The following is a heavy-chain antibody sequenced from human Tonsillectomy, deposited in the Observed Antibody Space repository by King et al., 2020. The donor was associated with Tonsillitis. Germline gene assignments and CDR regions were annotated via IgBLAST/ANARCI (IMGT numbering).Heavy chain of an antibody. CDR1: GFYFSNSD. Sequence: QLVQSGGGLVQPGGSLRLSCAASGFYFSNSDMHWVRQSTGQGLEWDSAIGAGGDTYYADSVRGRFTISRENAKNSLYLQMNSLTAGDTAVYYCTRGGLGVVATDWYFDLWGRGTLVTVSS. V-gene: IGHV3-13*01. CDR2: IGAGGDT. J-gene: IGHJ2*01. D-gene: IGHD3-16*01. CDR3: TRGGLGVVATDWYFDL.